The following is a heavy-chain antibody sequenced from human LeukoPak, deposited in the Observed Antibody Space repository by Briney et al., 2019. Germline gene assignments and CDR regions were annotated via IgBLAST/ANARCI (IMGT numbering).Heavy chain of an antibody. J-gene: IGHJ5*02. CDR3: ARVAEAWFDP. Sequence: SETLSLTCTVSGGSISIYYWSWIRQPPGKGLEWIGYIYYSGSTNYNPSLKSRVTISVDTSKNQFSLKLSSVTAADTAVYYCARVAEAWFDPWGQGTLVTVSS. CDR2: IYYSGST. CDR1: GGSISIYY. V-gene: IGHV4-59*01.